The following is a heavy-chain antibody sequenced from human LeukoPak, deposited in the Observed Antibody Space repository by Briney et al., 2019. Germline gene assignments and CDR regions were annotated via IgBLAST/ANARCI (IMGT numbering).Heavy chain of an antibody. CDR2: IYYSGST. Sequence: SETLSLTCTVSGGSVSSYYWSWIRQPPGKGLEWIGYIYYSGSTNYNPSLKSRVTISVDTSKNQFSLKLSSVTAADTAVYYCARLGTDEYYYYYGMDVWGQGTTVTVSS. CDR3: ARLGTDEYYYYYGMDV. J-gene: IGHJ6*02. V-gene: IGHV4-59*08. CDR1: GGSVSSYY. D-gene: IGHD1-1*01.